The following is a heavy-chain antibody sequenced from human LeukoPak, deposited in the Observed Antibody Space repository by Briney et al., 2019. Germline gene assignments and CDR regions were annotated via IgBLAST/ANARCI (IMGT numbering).Heavy chain of an antibody. CDR3: ARGSTTAQRKDAFDI. J-gene: IGHJ3*02. Sequence: GGSLRLSCAASGFTFSTYAIHWVRQAPGKGLEWVSSISTNSAYIYYSDSIKGRFTISRDNAKNSLYLQMNSLGAEDMALYYCARGSTTAQRKDAFDIWGQGTMVTVSS. CDR1: GFTFSTYA. CDR2: ISTNSAYI. V-gene: IGHV3-21*01. D-gene: IGHD4-17*01.